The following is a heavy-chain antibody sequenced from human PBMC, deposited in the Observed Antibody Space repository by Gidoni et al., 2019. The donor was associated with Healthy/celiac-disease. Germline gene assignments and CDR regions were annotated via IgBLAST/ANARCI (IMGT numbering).Heavy chain of an antibody. CDR2: ISYDGS. D-gene: IGHD2-2*01. V-gene: IGHV3-30*04. CDR3: ARAYCSSTSCPKTHYYYYGMDV. CDR1: GFTFSSYA. Sequence: QVQLVESGGGVVKPGRSLRLSCAASGFTFSSYAMHWVRQAPGKGLEWVAVISYDGSNSKNTLYLQMNSLRAEDTAVYYCARAYCSSTSCPKTHYYYYGMDVWGQGTTVTVSS. J-gene: IGHJ6*02.